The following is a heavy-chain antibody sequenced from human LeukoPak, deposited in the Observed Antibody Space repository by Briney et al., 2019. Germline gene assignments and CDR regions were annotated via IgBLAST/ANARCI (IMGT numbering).Heavy chain of an antibody. Sequence: SETLSLTCTVSGGSISSSSYYWGWIRQPPGKGLEWIGSIYYSGSSYYNPSLKSRVTISVDTSKNQFSLKLSSVTAADSAVYYCSRGVFGVPGLVEYWGQGTLVTVSS. V-gene: IGHV4-39*01. J-gene: IGHJ4*02. CDR1: GGSISSSSYY. D-gene: IGHD3-3*01. CDR2: IYYSGSS. CDR3: SRGVFGVPGLVEY.